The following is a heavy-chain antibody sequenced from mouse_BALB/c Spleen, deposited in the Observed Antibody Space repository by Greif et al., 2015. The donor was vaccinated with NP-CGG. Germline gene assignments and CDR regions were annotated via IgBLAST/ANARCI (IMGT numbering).Heavy chain of an antibody. J-gene: IGHJ2*01. CDR1: GYTFTSYY. Sequence: QVQLQQSGAELVKPGASVKWSCKASGYTFTSYYMYWVKQRPGQGLEWIGEINPSNGGTNFNEKFKSKATLTVDKSSSTAYMQPSSLTSEDSAVYYCTRRYYYFDYWGQGTTLTVSS. V-gene: IGHV1S81*02. CDR2: INPSNGGT. CDR3: TRRYYYFDY.